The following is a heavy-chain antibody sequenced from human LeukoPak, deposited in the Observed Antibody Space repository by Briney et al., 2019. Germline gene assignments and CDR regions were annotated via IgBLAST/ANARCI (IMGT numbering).Heavy chain of an antibody. V-gene: IGHV3-48*01. Sequence: PGGSLRLSCAASGFTFSSYSMNWVRQAPGKGLEWVSYISSSSSTIYYADSVKGRFTISRDNAKNSLYLQMNSLRAEDTAVYYCATQQLANYYYHYMDVWGKGTTVTVSS. CDR2: ISSSSSTI. J-gene: IGHJ6*03. CDR3: ATQQLANYYYHYMDV. D-gene: IGHD6-13*01. CDR1: GFTFSSYS.